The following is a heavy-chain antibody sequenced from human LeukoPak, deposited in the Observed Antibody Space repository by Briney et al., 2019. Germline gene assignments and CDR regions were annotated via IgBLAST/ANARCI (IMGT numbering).Heavy chain of an antibody. D-gene: IGHD5-24*01. Sequence: ASVKVSCKASGYTFTSYYMHWVRQAPGQGLEWMGIINPSGGSTSYAQKFQGRVTMTRDTSTSTVYMELSSLRSEDTAVYYCARGLSPLEMATILPGYWGQGTLITVSS. CDR2: INPSGGST. J-gene: IGHJ4*02. CDR3: ARGLSPLEMATILPGY. CDR1: GYTFTSYY. V-gene: IGHV1-46*01.